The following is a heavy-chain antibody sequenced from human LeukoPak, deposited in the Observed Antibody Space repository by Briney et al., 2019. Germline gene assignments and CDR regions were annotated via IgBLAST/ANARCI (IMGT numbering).Heavy chain of an antibody. Sequence: SVKVSCKASGFTFTSSAVQWVRQARGQRLEWIGWIVVGSGNTNYAQKFQERVTITRDMSTSTAYTELSSLRSEDTAVYYCAAGLGESSGYYYVFGLSWGQGTLVTVSS. CDR2: IVVGSGNT. J-gene: IGHJ5*02. V-gene: IGHV1-58*01. CDR1: GFTFTSSA. CDR3: AAGLGESSGYYYVFGLS. D-gene: IGHD3-22*01.